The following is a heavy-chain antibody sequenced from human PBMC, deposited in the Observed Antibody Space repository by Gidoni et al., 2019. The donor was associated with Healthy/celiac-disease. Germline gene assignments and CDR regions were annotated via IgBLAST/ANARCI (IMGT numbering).Heavy chain of an antibody. V-gene: IGHV3-30-3*01. J-gene: IGHJ4*02. D-gene: IGHD3-22*01. CDR2: ISYDGSNK. CDR1: GFTFLSYA. Sequence: HVLLVEAGGGVVQPGSSLRLSCAASGFTFLSYAMHWVRQAPGRGLAWVAVISYDGSNKYYADSVKGRFTISRDNSKNTLYLQMNSLRDEDTAVYYCARGDSSGYLKYYFDYWGQGTLVTVSS. CDR3: ARGDSSGYLKYYFDY.